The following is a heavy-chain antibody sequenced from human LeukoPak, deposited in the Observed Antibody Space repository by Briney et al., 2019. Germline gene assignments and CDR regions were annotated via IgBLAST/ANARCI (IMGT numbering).Heavy chain of an antibody. J-gene: IGHJ4*02. V-gene: IGHV3-23*01. Sequence: GGSLRLSCAASGFTFSSFAMHWVRQAPGKGLEWVAVVRGNGDSTHYADSVKGRFTISRDNSKNTLCLQMNSLRDEDTAVYYCAKGFFGSGSFPHNFDYWGQGTLVTVSS. CDR2: VRGNGDST. D-gene: IGHD3-10*01. CDR3: AKGFFGSGSFPHNFDY. CDR1: GFTFSSFA.